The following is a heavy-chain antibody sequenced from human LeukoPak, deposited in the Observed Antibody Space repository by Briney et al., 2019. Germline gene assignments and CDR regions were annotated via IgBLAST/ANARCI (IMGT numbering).Heavy chain of an antibody. Sequence: SVKVSCKASGGTFSSYAISWVRPAPGQGLEWMGGIIPIFGTANYAQKFQGRVTITADESTSTAYMELSSLRSEDTAVYYCARSSLVFRDAFDIWGQGTMVTVSS. CDR3: ARSSLVFRDAFDI. J-gene: IGHJ3*02. CDR1: GGTFSSYA. V-gene: IGHV1-69*13. CDR2: IIPIFGTA.